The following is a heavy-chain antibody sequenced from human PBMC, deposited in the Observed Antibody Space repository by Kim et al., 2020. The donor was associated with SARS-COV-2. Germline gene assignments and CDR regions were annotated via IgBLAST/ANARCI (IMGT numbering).Heavy chain of an antibody. V-gene: IGHV4-31*02. J-gene: IGHJ5*02. D-gene: IGHD1-1*01. CDR3: ARNPQLELTGPWFDP. Sequence: PSTKRRVTISVDTSKNQFSLKLSSVTAADTAVYYCARNPQLELTGPWFDPWGQGTLVTVSS.